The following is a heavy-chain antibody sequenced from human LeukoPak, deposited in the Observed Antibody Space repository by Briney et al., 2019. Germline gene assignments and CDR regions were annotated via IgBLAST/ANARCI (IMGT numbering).Heavy chain of an antibody. V-gene: IGHV3-30-3*01. J-gene: IGHJ4*02. CDR2: ISYDGSNK. CDR1: GFTFSSYA. CDR3: ARAGGTMVRGVIITGGDFDY. Sequence: GRSLRLSCAASGFTFSSYAMHWVRQAPGKGLEWVAVISYDGSNKYYADSVKGRFTISRDSSKNTLYLQMNSLRAEDTAVYYCARAGGTMVRGVIITGGDFDYWGQGTLVTVSS. D-gene: IGHD3-10*01.